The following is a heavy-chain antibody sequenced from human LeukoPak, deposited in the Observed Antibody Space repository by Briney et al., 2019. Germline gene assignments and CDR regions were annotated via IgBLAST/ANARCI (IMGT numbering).Heavy chain of an antibody. CDR3: ARTSRHFYGSGTNLTPWPAGMDV. D-gene: IGHD3-10*01. Sequence: SETLSLTCTVSGGSMSGVFWTWIRQPPGRELEWIGSIYYSGSSTKYNPSLKSRVTISVDTSKSQFSLNLDSATAADTAVYYCARTSRHFYGSGTNLTPWPAGMDVWGQGTTVTVSS. CDR1: GGSMSGVF. CDR2: IYYSGSST. J-gene: IGHJ6*02. V-gene: IGHV4-59*01.